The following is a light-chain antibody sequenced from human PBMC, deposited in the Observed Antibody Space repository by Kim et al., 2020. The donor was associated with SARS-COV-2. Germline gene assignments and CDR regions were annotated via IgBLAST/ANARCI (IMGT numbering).Light chain of an antibody. CDR1: KLGDKY. Sequence: YELTQPPSVSVSPGQTASITCSGDKLGDKYACWYQQKPGQSPVLVIYQDSTRPSGIPERFSGSNSGNTATLTISGTQAMDEADYYCQVWDSSTVVFGGG. CDR3: QVWDSSTVV. J-gene: IGLJ2*01. V-gene: IGLV3-1*01. CDR2: QDS.